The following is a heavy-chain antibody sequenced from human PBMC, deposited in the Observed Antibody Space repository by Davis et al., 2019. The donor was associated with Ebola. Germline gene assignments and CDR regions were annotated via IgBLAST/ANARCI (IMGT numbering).Heavy chain of an antibody. V-gene: IGHV3-23*01. CDR3: ERRGAGGYWRGAFDY. D-gene: IGHD2-21*01. J-gene: IGHJ4*02. Sequence: PGGSLRLSCAASGFTLSDYYMSWIRQAPGKGLEWVSAISASGDATYYADSVQGRFTISSDHSKNMLSLQMNSLRAEDAAIYYCERRGAGGYWRGAFDYWGQGTLVTVSS. CDR1: GFTLSDYY. CDR2: ISASGDAT.